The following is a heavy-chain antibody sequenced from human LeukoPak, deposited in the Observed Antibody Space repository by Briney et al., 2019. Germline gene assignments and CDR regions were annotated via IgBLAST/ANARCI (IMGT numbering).Heavy chain of an antibody. CDR2: MHPNSGNT. V-gene: IGHV1-8*01. CDR3: ARVRHGSGSYYFDY. J-gene: IGHJ4*02. D-gene: IGHD3-10*01. CDR1: GYTFTSYG. Sequence: ASVKVSCKASGYTFTSYGINWVRQATGQGLEWMGWMHPNSGNTGYAQKFQGRVTMTRNTSITPASMELSSLRYDDTAVYYCARVRHGSGSYYFDYWGQGTLVTVSS.